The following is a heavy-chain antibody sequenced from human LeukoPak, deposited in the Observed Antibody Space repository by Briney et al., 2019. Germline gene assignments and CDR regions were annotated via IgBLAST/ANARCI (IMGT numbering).Heavy chain of an antibody. Sequence: GGSLRLSCAASGFTFSDYYMSWLRQAPGKGLEWVSYISSSGSTIYYADSVKGRFTISRDNAKNSLYLQMNSLRAEDTAVYYCARDRGSGGSCNGCGWFDPWGQGTLVTVSS. D-gene: IGHD2-15*01. CDR3: ARDRGSGGSCNGCGWFDP. CDR1: GFTFSDYY. J-gene: IGHJ5*02. V-gene: IGHV3-11*04. CDR2: ISSSGSTI.